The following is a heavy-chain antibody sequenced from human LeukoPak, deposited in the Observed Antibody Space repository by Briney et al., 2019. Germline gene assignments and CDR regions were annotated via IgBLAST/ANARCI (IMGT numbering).Heavy chain of an antibody. CDR1: GFTFNAYG. D-gene: IGHD3-10*01. CDR3: PKDRSTGGYYGSGRSFDY. V-gene: IGHV3-30*18. CDR2: ASYEGDQK. Sequence: GGSLRLSCTASGFTFNAYGMHWVRQAPGKGLEWVASASYEGDQKYHADSVKGRFTISRDNSKNTLYLQMNSLRPEDTAIYYCPKDRSTGGYYGSGRSFDYWGQGTLVIVSS. J-gene: IGHJ4*02.